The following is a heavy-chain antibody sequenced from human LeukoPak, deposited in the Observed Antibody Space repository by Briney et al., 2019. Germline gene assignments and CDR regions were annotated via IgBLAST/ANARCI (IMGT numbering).Heavy chain of an antibody. Sequence: PGGSLRLSCAASGFTVSSNYMSWVRQAPGEGLEWVSVIYSGGSTYYADSVKGRFTISRDNSKNTLYLQMNSLRAEDTAVYYCARDGGYYYDSSGYPGAFDIWGQGTMVTVSS. CDR1: GFTVSSNY. V-gene: IGHV3-66*01. J-gene: IGHJ3*02. CDR2: IYSGGST. CDR3: ARDGGYYYDSSGYPGAFDI. D-gene: IGHD3-22*01.